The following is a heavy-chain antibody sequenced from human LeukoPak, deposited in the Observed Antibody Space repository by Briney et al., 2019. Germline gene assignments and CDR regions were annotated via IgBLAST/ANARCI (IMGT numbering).Heavy chain of an antibody. D-gene: IGHD2-2*01. J-gene: IGHJ6*03. Sequence: QPGGFLRLSCAASGFTFSSYGMHWVRQAPGKGLEWVAFIRYDGSNKYYADSVKGRFTISRDNSKNTLYLQMNSLRAEDTAVYYCARLVVPAAVDYYYYMDVWGKGTTVTVSS. CDR3: ARLVVPAAVDYYYYMDV. V-gene: IGHV3-30*02. CDR2: IRYDGSNK. CDR1: GFTFSSYG.